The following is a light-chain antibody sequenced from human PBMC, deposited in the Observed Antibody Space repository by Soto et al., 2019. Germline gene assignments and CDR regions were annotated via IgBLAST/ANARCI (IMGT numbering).Light chain of an antibody. Sequence: DIHMTQSPSSLSASLEDRVTITCRASQSISNNLYSCYQQQGRPATLLIIAGSSLQSGVPSKISGSRSGAAFTLPTSSLQPEDFATYYCQQSYSSPPTFGQGTKVDIK. J-gene: IGKJ1*01. V-gene: IGKV1-39*01. CDR1: QSISNN. CDR3: QQSYSSPPT. CDR2: AGS.